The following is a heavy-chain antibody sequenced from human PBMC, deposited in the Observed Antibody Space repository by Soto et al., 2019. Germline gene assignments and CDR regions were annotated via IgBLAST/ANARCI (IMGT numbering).Heavy chain of an antibody. Sequence: HPGGSLRLSCAASGFTFSSYAMSWVRQAPGKGLEWVSAISGSGGSTYYADSVKGRFTISRDNSKNTRYLQMNSLRAEDTAVYYCAKLNYCSSTSCYLNWFDPWGQGTLVTVSS. J-gene: IGHJ5*02. CDR2: ISGSGGST. V-gene: IGHV3-23*01. CDR3: AKLNYCSSTSCYLNWFDP. D-gene: IGHD2-2*01. CDR1: GFTFSSYA.